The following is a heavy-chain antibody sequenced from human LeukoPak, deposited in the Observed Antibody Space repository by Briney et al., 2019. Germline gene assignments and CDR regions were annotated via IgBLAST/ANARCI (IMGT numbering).Heavy chain of an antibody. CDR1: GGSFSGYY. CDR2: INHSGST. J-gene: IGHJ4*02. V-gene: IGHV4-34*01. Sequence: SETLSLTCAVYGGSFSGYYWSWIRQPPGKGLEWIGEINHSGSTNYNPSLKSRVTISVDTSKNQFSLKLSSVTAADTAVYYCARGQKGHFDYWGQGTLVTVSS. CDR3: ARGQKGHFDY.